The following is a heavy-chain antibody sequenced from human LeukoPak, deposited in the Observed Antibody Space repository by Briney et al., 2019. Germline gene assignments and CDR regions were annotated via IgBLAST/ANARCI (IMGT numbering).Heavy chain of an antibody. CDR3: ARARYTSGWPFDY. Sequence: SQTLSLTCAISGGSVSSNSAAWNWIRQSPSRGLEWLGRTYYRSKWDSDYAVSVKSRININPDTSKNQFSLQLNSMTPEDTAVYYCARARYTSGWPFDYWGQGTLVTVSS. J-gene: IGHJ4*02. CDR2: TYYRSKWDS. D-gene: IGHD6-19*01. V-gene: IGHV6-1*01. CDR1: GGSVSSNSAA.